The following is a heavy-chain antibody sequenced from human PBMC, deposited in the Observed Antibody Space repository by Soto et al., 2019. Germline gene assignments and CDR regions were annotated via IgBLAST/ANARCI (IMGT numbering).Heavy chain of an antibody. D-gene: IGHD1-20*01. J-gene: IGHJ4*02. Sequence: QVQLQESGPGLVKPSQTLSLTCTVSGGSISSGGYYWSWIRQHPGKGLEWIGYIYYSGSTYYNPSLQSRVTISVDTSKNHFSLKLSSVTAADTAVYYGARGHDPIVNYYFDYWGQGTLVTVSS. V-gene: IGHV4-31*03. CDR2: IYYSGST. CDR1: GGSISSGGYY. CDR3: ARGHDPIVNYYFDY.